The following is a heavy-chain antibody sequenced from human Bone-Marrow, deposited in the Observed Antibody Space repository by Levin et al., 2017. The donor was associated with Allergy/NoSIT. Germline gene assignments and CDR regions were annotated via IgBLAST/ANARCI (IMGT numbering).Heavy chain of an antibody. CDR2: ISSSSSYI. V-gene: IGHV3-21*01. Sequence: GGSLRLSCAASGFTFSSYRINWVRQAPGKGLEWVSSISSSSSYIDYADSVKGRFTISRDNAKNSLYLQMNSLRAEDTAVYYCARAYSNSSFYGGEGMDVWGQGTTVTVSS. J-gene: IGHJ6*02. CDR3: ARAYSNSSFYGGEGMDV. D-gene: IGHD6-6*01. CDR1: GFTFSSYR.